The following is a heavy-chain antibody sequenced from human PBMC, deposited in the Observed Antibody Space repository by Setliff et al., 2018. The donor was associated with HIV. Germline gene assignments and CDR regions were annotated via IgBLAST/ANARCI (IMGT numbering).Heavy chain of an antibody. Sequence: SETLSLTCTVSGGSISNYYWSWIRQPAEKGLEWIGRIYSSGRTNYNPSLKSRVTMSLDTSKNQFSLKLRSVTAADTALYYCARETYYYDNPQYYYYYMDVWGKGTTVTVSS. V-gene: IGHV4-4*07. J-gene: IGHJ6*03. CDR1: GGSISNYY. D-gene: IGHD3-22*01. CDR2: IYSSGRT. CDR3: ARETYYYDNPQYYYYYMDV.